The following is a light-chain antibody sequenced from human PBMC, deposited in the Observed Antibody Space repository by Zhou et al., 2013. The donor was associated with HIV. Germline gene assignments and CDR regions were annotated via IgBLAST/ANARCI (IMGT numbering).Light chain of an antibody. CDR3: SSYAGSNNVV. CDR1: SSDVGGYNY. V-gene: IGLV2-8*01. CDR2: EVS. Sequence: QSALTQPPSASGSPGQSVTISCTGTSSDVGGYNYVSWYQQLPGKTPKLMIYEVSKRPSGVPDRFSGSKSGNTASLTVSGLQAEDEADYYCSSYAGSNNVVFGGGTILTVL. J-gene: IGLJ2*01.